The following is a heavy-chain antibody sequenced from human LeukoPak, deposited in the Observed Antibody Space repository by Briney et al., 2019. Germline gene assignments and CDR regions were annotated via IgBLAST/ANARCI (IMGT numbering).Heavy chain of an antibody. D-gene: IGHD3-16*02. Sequence: GGSLRLSCTASGFTFASYSMNWVRQAPGKGLEWVAYIYKSGGTIHYADSVKGRFTISRDNADNSLYLQMNSLRAEDTAVYYCAKGGFRYVDVWAKGPRSPSP. CDR3: AKGGFRYVDV. CDR2: IYKSGGTI. CDR1: GFTFASYS. J-gene: IGHJ6*02. V-gene: IGHV3-48*01.